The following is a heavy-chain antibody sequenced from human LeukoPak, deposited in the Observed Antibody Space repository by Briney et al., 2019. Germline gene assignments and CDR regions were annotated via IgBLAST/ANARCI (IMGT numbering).Heavy chain of an antibody. CDR2: IGPDGTGK. V-gene: IGHV3-7*01. Sequence: PGGSLRLSCAASGFTFGTYWMNWVRQVPGRGLEWVANIGPDGTGKNYGDSVKGRFTISRDNVRNSLYLQMDSLRAEDTAVYYCAREDGKFDYWGQGALVTVSS. J-gene: IGHJ4*02. CDR1: GFTFGTYW. CDR3: AREDGKFDY.